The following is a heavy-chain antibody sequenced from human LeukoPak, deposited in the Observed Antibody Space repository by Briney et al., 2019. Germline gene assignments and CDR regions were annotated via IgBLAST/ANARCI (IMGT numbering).Heavy chain of an antibody. V-gene: IGHV3-23*01. Sequence: GGSLRLSCAASGFTFSSYGMSWVRQAPGKGLEWVSAISGSGGSTYYADSVKGRFTISRDNSKDTLYLQMNSLRAEDTAVYFCAKAPVTSCRGAYCYPFDSWGQGTLVTVSS. CDR1: GFTFSSYG. D-gene: IGHD2-21*01. J-gene: IGHJ4*02. CDR2: ISGSGGST. CDR3: AKAPVTSCRGAYCYPFDS.